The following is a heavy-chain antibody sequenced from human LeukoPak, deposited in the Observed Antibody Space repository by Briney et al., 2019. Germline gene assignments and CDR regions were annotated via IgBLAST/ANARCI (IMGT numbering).Heavy chain of an antibody. Sequence: PSETLSLTCTVSGYSISSGYYWGWIRQPPGKGLEWIGSIYHSGSTYYNPSLKSRVTISVDTSKNQFSLKLSSVTAADTAVYYCARHRSGTYYRFDYWGQGTLVTVSS. CDR3: ARHRSGTYYRFDY. D-gene: IGHD1-26*01. V-gene: IGHV4-38-2*02. CDR2: IYHSGST. J-gene: IGHJ4*02. CDR1: GYSISSGYY.